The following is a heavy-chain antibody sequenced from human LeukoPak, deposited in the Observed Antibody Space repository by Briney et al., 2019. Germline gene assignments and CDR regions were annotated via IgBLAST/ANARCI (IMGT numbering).Heavy chain of an antibody. J-gene: IGHJ4*02. Sequence: SCKASGYTFTSYGISWVRQAPGKGLEWVGRIKSKTDGGTTDYAAPVKGRFTISRDDSKNTLYLQMNSLKTEDTAVYYCTTDSRVGYSSSWAGRAVSPPFDYWGQGTLVTVSS. CDR1: GYTFTSYG. D-gene: IGHD6-13*01. CDR3: TTDSRVGYSSSWAGRAVSPPFDY. CDR2: IKSKTDGGTT. V-gene: IGHV3-15*01.